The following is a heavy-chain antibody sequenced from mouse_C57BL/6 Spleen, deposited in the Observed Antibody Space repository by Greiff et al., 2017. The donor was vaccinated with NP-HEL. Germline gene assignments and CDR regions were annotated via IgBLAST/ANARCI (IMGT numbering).Heavy chain of an antibody. CDR3: ARSKYLARY. D-gene: IGHD5-1*01. Sequence: QVQLKESGPGLVAPSQSLSITCTVYGYSLTRYGVHWVRQPPGKGLEWLGLIWAGGSTNYNWALMSRLSIGIDNSKSLVFVIMNSLQTDDTALYYCARSKYLARYWGQGTTLKVSS. CDR1: GYSLTRYG. CDR2: IWAGGST. J-gene: IGHJ2*01. V-gene: IGHV2-9*02.